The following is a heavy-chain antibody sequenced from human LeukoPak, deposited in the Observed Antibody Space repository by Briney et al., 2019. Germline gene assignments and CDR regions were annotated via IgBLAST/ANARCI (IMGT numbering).Heavy chain of an antibody. CDR2: INPNSGGT. V-gene: IGHV1-2*02. Sequence: ASVKVSCKASGYTFTGYYMHWVRQAPGQGLEWMGWINPNSGGTNYAQKFQGRVTMTRDTSISTAYMELSRLRSDDTAVYYCARAWVNYDILPWFDPWGQGTLVTVSS. J-gene: IGHJ5*02. D-gene: IGHD3-9*01. CDR1: GYTFTGYY. CDR3: ARAWVNYDILPWFDP.